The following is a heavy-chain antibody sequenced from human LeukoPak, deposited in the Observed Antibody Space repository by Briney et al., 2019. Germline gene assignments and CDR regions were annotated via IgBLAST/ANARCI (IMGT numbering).Heavy chain of an antibody. Sequence: GGSLRLSCAASGFTLSNHWMTWVRQVPGRGPEWVANVNRDGSETYYLDSVKGRFTISKDNAKNSLYLQMNSLRAEDTALYHCARNNGMDVWSQGTTVIVSS. V-gene: IGHV3-7*03. CDR3: ARNNGMDV. CDR2: VNRDGSET. CDR1: GFTLSNHW. J-gene: IGHJ6*02.